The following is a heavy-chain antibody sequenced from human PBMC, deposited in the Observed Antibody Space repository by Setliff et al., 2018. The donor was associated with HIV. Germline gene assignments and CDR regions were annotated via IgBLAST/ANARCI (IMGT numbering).Heavy chain of an antibody. J-gene: IGHJ4*02. Sequence: SETLSLTCAVYGGSFSGGSWNWIRQPPGKGLEWIGEINHSGSTNYNPSLKSRVTISVDTSKNQFSLKLSSVTAADTAVYFCARDGYSSSWYVISGSFDYWGQGILVTVSS. CDR2: INHSGST. D-gene: IGHD6-13*01. CDR3: ARDGYSSSWYVISGSFDY. V-gene: IGHV4-34*01. CDR1: GGSFSGGS.